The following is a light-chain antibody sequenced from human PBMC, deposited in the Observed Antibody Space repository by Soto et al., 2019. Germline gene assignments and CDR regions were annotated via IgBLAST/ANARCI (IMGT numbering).Light chain of an antibody. CDR1: SSDVGGYNY. CDR3: SSYAGSNNLGV. Sequence: QSALTQPPSASGSPGQSVTISCTGTSSDVGGYNYVSWYQQHPGKAPKLMIYEVSKRPSGVPDRFSGSKSGNTASLTVSGAQAEDEADYYCSSYAGSNNLGVFGGGTQLTVL. CDR2: EVS. V-gene: IGLV2-8*01. J-gene: IGLJ2*01.